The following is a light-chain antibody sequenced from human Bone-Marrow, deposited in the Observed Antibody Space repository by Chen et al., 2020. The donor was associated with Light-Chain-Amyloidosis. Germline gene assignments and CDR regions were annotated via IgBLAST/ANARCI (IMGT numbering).Light chain of an antibody. CDR3: SSYTMTDTLV. CDR1: SSDVGGDNH. J-gene: IGLJ1*01. V-gene: IGLV2-14*01. Sequence: QSALTQPASVSGSPGQSITISCTGTSSDVGGDNHVSWYQHHPDKAPKLMIYEVTTRPSWVPARFAGSKSDNTASLTISGLQTQYEAYYFCSSYTMTDTLVFGSGTRVTVL. CDR2: EVT.